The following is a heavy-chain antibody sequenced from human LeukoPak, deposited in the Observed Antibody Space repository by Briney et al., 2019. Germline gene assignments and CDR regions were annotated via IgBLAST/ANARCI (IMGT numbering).Heavy chain of an antibody. CDR3: ARDIYRHWLIQGGFFQN. D-gene: IGHD6-19*01. J-gene: IGHJ1*01. Sequence: GGSLRLSCAASGFTFSSYAMSWVRQAPGKGLEWVSAISGSGGSTYYADSVKGRFTISRDNSKNTLYLQMNSLRPEDTAVFYCARDIYRHWLIQGGFFQNWGQGTLVTVSS. V-gene: IGHV3-23*01. CDR2: ISGSGGST. CDR1: GFTFSSYA.